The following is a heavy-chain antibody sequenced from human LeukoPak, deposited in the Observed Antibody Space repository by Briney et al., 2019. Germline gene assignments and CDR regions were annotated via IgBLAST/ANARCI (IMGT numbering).Heavy chain of an antibody. CDR1: GFTFSSYS. V-gene: IGHV3-21*01. CDR3: ARDQNSSGWYNY. J-gene: IGHJ4*02. D-gene: IGHD6-19*01. Sequence: GGSLTLSCAASGFTFSSYSMNWVRQAPGKGLEWVSSISSSSSYIYYADSVKGRFTISRDNAKNSLYLQMNSLRAEDTAVYYCARDQNSSGWYNYWGQGPLATVSS. CDR2: ISSSSSYI.